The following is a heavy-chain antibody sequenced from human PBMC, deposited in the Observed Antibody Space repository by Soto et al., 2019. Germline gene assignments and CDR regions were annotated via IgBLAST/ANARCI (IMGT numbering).Heavy chain of an antibody. CDR1: GFTFSSYA. Sequence: GGSLRLSCAASGFTFSSYAMSWVRQAPGKGLEWVSAISGSGGSTYYADSVKGRFTISRDNSKNTLYLQMNSLRAEDTAVYYCAKEGDPEWGSGIVATIGDYFDYWGQGTLVTVSS. CDR2: ISGSGGST. V-gene: IGHV3-23*01. D-gene: IGHD5-12*01. J-gene: IGHJ4*02. CDR3: AKEGDPEWGSGIVATIGDYFDY.